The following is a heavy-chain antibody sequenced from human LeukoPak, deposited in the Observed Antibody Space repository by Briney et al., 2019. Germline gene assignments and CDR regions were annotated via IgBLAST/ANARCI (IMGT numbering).Heavy chain of an antibody. CDR2: VDPEDGET. CDR1: GGTFSSYA. V-gene: IGHV1-69-2*01. J-gene: IGHJ4*02. CDR3: ATAPLYGDPTVADY. Sequence: GASVKVSCKASGGTFSSYAISWVRQAPGQGLEWMGLVDPEDGETIYAEKFQGRVTITADTSTDTAYMELSSLRSEDTAVYYCATAPLYGDPTVADYWGQGTLVTVSS. D-gene: IGHD4-17*01.